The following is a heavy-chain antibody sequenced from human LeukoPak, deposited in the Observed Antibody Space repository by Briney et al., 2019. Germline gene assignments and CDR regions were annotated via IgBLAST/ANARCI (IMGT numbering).Heavy chain of an antibody. Sequence: GESLKISCKGSGYSFTSYWIGWVRQMPGKGLEWMGIIYPGDSETRYSPSFQGQVTISADKSISTAYLQWSSLKASDTAMYYCARHLITFGGVNDYWGQGTLVTVSS. CDR3: ARHLITFGGVNDY. CDR2: IYPGDSET. CDR1: GYSFTSYW. J-gene: IGHJ4*02. V-gene: IGHV5-51*01. D-gene: IGHD3-16*01.